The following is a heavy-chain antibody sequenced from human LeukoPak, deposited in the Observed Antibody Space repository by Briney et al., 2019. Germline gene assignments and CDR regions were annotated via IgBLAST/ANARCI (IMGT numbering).Heavy chain of an antibody. V-gene: IGHV4-4*02. CDR2: IYHSGST. D-gene: IGHD7-27*01. CDR1: GDSISSSYW. J-gene: IGHJ3*02. Sequence: SGTLSLTCAVSGDSISSSYWWSWVRQAPGKGLEWIGEIYHSGSTNYNPSLKSRVTISVDKSKNQFSLKLTSVTAADTAVYYCARDPLTGASPDAFDIWGQGTMVSVSS. CDR3: ARDPLTGASPDAFDI.